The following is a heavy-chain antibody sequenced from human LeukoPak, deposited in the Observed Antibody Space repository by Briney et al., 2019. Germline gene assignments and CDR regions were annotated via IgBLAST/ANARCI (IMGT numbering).Heavy chain of an antibody. J-gene: IGHJ4*02. CDR3: AKVFGEYQLLLYYFDY. Sequence: PGRSLRLSCAASGFTFSSYGMHWVRRAPGKGLEWVSAISGSGGSTYYADSVKGRFTISRDNSKNTLYLQMNSLRAEDTAVYYCAKVFGEYQLLLYYFDYWGQGTLVTVSS. V-gene: IGHV3-23*01. CDR1: GFTFSSYG. D-gene: IGHD2-2*01. CDR2: ISGSGGST.